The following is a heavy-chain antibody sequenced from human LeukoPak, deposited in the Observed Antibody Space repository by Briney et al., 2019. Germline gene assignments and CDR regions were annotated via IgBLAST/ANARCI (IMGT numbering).Heavy chain of an antibody. D-gene: IGHD2-15*01. J-gene: IGHJ6*03. Sequence: SETLSLTCTVSGGSISSYYWSWIRQPAGKGLEWIGRIYTSGSTNYNPSLKSRVTMSVDTSKNQFSLKLSSVTAADTAVYYCARGTPDCSGGSCPYYYYYYMDVWGKGTTVTISS. CDR3: ARGTPDCSGGSCPYYYYYYMDV. CDR1: GGSISSYY. CDR2: IYTSGST. V-gene: IGHV4-4*07.